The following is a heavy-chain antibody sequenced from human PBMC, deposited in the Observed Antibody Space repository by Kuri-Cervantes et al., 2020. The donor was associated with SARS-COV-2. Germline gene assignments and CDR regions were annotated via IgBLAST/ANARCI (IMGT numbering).Heavy chain of an antibody. CDR1: GGSISSGSYS. CDR3: ARWGYSRGAFDI. V-gene: IGHV4-30-2*01. D-gene: IGHD5-18*01. Sequence: LRLSCAVSGGSISSGSYSWSWIRQPPGKGLERIGYIYHSGSTYYNPSLKSRVTISVDTSKNQFSLKLSSVTAADTAVYYCARWGYSRGAFDIWGQGTMVTVSS. CDR2: IYHSGST. J-gene: IGHJ3*02.